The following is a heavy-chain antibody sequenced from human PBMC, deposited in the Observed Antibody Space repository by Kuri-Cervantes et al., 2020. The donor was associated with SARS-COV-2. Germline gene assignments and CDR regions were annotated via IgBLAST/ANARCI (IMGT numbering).Heavy chain of an antibody. Sequence: ASVKVSCKASGYTFTSYGISWVRQATGQGLEWMGMVKTNSGNTLYAQIFQGRVTMTRDTSTSTVYMELSSLTSEDTAIYYCYCAPKEGFDSWGQGTLVTVSS. D-gene: IGHD2-21*01. CDR3: YCAPKEGFDS. J-gene: IGHJ4*02. CDR1: GYTFTSYG. CDR2: VKTNSGNT. V-gene: IGHV1-8*02.